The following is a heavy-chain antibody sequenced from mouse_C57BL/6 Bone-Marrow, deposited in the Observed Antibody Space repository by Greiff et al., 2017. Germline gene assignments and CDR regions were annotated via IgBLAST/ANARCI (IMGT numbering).Heavy chain of an antibody. CDR1: GFTFSDYG. CDR2: ISSGRSTI. D-gene: IGHD1-1*01. CDR3: ARSSDY. V-gene: IGHV5-17*01. Sequence: EVQGVESGGGLVKPGGSLKLSCAASGFTFSDYGMHWVRQAPEKGLEWVAYISSGRSTIYYADTVTGRFTISRDNAKNTLFLQMTSLRSEDTAMYYCARSSDYWGQGTTLTVSS. J-gene: IGHJ2*01.